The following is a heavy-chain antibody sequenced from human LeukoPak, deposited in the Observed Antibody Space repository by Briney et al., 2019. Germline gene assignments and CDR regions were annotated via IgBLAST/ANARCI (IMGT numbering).Heavy chain of an antibody. CDR1: GFTFSSYS. CDR2: ISSSSSYI. Sequence: GGSLRLSCAASGFTFSSYSMNWVRQAPGKGLEWVSSISSSSSYIYYADSVKGRFTISRDNAKNSLYLQMNSLRAEDTAVYYCARDGLGDYSNEVSWFDPWGQGTLVTVSS. J-gene: IGHJ5*02. D-gene: IGHD4-11*01. CDR3: ARDGLGDYSNEVSWFDP. V-gene: IGHV3-21*01.